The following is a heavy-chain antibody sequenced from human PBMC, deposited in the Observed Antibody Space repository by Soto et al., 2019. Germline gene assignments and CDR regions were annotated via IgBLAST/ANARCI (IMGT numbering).Heavy chain of an antibody. CDR3: AKDGARGSASYLLDS. D-gene: IGHD2-2*01. J-gene: IGHJ4*02. V-gene: IGHV3-30*18. CDR1: GFTFSIYA. CDR2: LSYDGSSK. Sequence: PGGSLRLSCAASGFTFSIYAIHWVRQAPGEGLEWVALLSYDGSSKYYADSVKGRFTISRDNSKNTLYLQMNSLRTDDTAVYYCAKDGARGSASYLLDSWGQGTLVTVSS.